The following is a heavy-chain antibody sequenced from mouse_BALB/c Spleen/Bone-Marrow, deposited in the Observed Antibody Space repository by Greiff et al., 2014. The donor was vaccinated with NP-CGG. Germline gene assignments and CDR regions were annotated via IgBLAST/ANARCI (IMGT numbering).Heavy chain of an antibody. CDR2: IDPANGNT. Sequence: EVKLQESGAALVKPGASVKLSCTAFGFNIKDTYMHWVKQRPEQGLEWIGRIDPANGNTKYDPKFQGKATITADTSSNTAYLQLSSLTSEDTAVYYCANYYYGSHFDYWGQGTTLTVSS. D-gene: IGHD1-1*01. J-gene: IGHJ2*01. CDR3: ANYYYGSHFDY. CDR1: GFNIKDTY. V-gene: IGHV14-3*02.